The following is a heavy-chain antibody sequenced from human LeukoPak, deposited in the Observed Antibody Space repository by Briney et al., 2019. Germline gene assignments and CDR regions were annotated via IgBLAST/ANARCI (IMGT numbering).Heavy chain of an antibody. CDR3: ARDRRWLQFKYYYYYGMDV. Sequence: PGGSLRLSCAASGFTFSSYSMNWVRQAPGKGLEWVAVIWYDGSNKYYADSVKGRFTISRDNSKNTLYLQMNSLRAEDTAVYYCARDRRWLQFKYYYYYGMDVWGQGTTVIVSS. J-gene: IGHJ6*02. CDR2: IWYDGSNK. V-gene: IGHV3-33*08. D-gene: IGHD5-24*01. CDR1: GFTFSSYS.